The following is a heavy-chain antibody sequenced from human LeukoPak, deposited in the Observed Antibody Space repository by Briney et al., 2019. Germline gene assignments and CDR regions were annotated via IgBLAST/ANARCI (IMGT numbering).Heavy chain of an antibody. Sequence: GGSLKIPGQGPGYRFTSYWIDWVRQLPGKGLEWMGIIYPGDSDTSNSPPFQGQVPFPANKSISTAYLQWSSLKASDTAMYYCARHNRGAIFGVAPFWYWGQGTLVTVPS. CDR1: GYRFTSYW. V-gene: IGHV5-51*01. CDR2: IYPGDSDT. J-gene: IGHJ4*02. D-gene: IGHD3-3*01. CDR3: ARHNRGAIFGVAPFWY.